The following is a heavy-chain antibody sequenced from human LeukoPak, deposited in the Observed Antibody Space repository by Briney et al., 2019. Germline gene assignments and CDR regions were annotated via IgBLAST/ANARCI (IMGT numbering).Heavy chain of an antibody. CDR1: GYTFTGYY. D-gene: IGHD3-22*01. CDR3: ARGNYYDSSGYYPYYYYYMDV. J-gene: IGHJ6*03. Sequence: GASVKVSCKASGYTFTGYYMHWVRQAPGQGLEWMGWINPNSGGTNYAQKFQGRVTMTRDTSTSTVYMELSSLRSEDTAVYYCARGNYYDSSGYYPYYYYYMDVWGKGTTVTVSS. CDR2: INPNSGGT. V-gene: IGHV1-2*02.